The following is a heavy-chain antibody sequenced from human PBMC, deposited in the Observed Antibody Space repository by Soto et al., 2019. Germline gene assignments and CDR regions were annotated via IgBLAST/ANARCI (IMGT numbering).Heavy chain of an antibody. CDR1: GGSFSSSSYY. J-gene: IGHJ4*02. Sequence: QLQLQESGPGLVKPSETLSLTCTVSGGSFSSSSYYWGWIRQPPGKGLEWIGSIYYSGSTYYNPSLKSRVTISVDTSKNQFSLKLSSVTAADTAVYYCARRGGVGATTYDYWGQGTLVTVSS. CDR2: IYYSGST. V-gene: IGHV4-39*01. D-gene: IGHD1-26*01. CDR3: ARRGGVGATTYDY.